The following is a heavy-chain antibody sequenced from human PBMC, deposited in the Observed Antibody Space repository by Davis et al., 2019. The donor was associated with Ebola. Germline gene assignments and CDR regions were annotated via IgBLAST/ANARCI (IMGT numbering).Heavy chain of an antibody. V-gene: IGHV3-7*03. CDR2: INHIGYEK. J-gene: IGHJ4*02. CDR3: SRDLSPSDVWRRYFEF. D-gene: IGHD3-16*01. CDR1: GYLFRHDW. Sequence: GASLKISCAAFGYLFRHDWIAWVRQAPGKGLEWVANINHIGYEKYYGDSVKGRFTISRDNAKNSVYLQMDSLRVEDTAVYYCSRDLSPSDVWRRYFEFWGQGTLVTVSS.